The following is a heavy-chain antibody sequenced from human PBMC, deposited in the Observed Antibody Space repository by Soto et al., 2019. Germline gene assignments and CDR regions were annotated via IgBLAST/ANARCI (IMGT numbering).Heavy chain of an antibody. CDR3: TRDSDCHSTSCFFPPHV. Sequence: GGSLRLSCSASGFTFSDENMSWVRQVPGKGLEWVSGISGGGSYIFYADSVQGRFSISRDNPKNSLFLEMNSLRVEDTAVYYCTRDSDCHSTSCFFPPHVWGQGTTVTVSS. V-gene: IGHV3-21*06. J-gene: IGHJ6*02. CDR2: ISGGGSYI. CDR1: GFTFSDEN. D-gene: IGHD2-2*01.